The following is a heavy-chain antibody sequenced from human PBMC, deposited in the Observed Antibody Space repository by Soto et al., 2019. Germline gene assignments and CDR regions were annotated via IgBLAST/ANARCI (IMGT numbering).Heavy chain of an antibody. CDR2: ISYDGSNE. J-gene: IGHJ4*02. CDR3: AKTWVTGTDAKIDH. CDR1: GFALSNYG. Sequence: QVPLVESGGGVVQPGRSLRLSCAASGFALSNYGMHWIRQAPGKGLEWVTAISYDGSNEYYADSVKGRFTISRDNSKNTLYLQMNSLRAEDTAVYFCAKTWVTGTDAKIDHWGQGTLVTVSS. D-gene: IGHD1-7*01. V-gene: IGHV3-30*18.